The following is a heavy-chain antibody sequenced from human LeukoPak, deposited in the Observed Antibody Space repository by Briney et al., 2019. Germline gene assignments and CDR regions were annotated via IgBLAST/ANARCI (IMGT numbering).Heavy chain of an antibody. Sequence: PGGSLRLSCAASQFNFSDHYMAWIRQTPGKGLEWLSYISTSGGTTSYADSVKGRFTISRDNAKNSLFLQMHSLRADDTAVYYCARVSHPSVGYYRGSGRPINYYFDFWGQGTLVTVSS. CDR2: ISTSGGTT. J-gene: IGHJ4*02. CDR1: QFNFSDHY. V-gene: IGHV3-11*01. CDR3: ARVSHPSVGYYRGSGRPINYYFDF. D-gene: IGHD3-22*01.